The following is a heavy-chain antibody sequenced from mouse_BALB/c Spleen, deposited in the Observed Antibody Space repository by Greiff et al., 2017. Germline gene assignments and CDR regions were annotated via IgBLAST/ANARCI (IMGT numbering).Heavy chain of an antibody. CDR1: GFTFSSYA. Sequence: EVQRVESGGGLVKPGGSLKLSCAASGFTFSSYAMSWVRQTPEKRLEWVATISSGGSYTYYPDSVKGRFTISRDNAKNTLYLQMSSLRSEDTAMYYCASWAGSYDGGLDYWGQGTTLTVSS. CDR2: ISSGGSYT. D-gene: IGHD1-1*02. J-gene: IGHJ2*01. V-gene: IGHV5-9-3*01. CDR3: ASWAGSYDGGLDY.